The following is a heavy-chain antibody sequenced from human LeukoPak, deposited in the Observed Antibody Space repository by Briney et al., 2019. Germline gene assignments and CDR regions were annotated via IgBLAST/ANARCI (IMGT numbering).Heavy chain of an antibody. J-gene: IGHJ4*02. V-gene: IGHV4-34*01. CDR1: GGSFSGYY. CDR2: INHSGST. D-gene: IGHD2-21*02. CDR3: ASCGGDCYWFDY. Sequence: SETLSLTCAVYGGSFSGYYWSWIRQPPGKGLERIGEINHSGSTNYNPSLKSRVTISVDTSKNQFSLKLSSVTAADTAVYYCASCGGDCYWFDYWGQGTLVTVSS.